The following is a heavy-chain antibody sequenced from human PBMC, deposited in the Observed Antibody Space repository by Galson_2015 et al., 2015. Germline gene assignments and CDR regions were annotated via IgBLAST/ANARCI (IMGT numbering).Heavy chain of an antibody. CDR1: GYTFTSYA. J-gene: IGHJ6*02. CDR3: ARDLSEFPLFCYYYGMDV. V-gene: IGHV1-3*01. D-gene: IGHD3-3*01. Sequence: SVKVSCKASGYTFTSYAMHWVRQAPGQRLEWMGWINAGNGNTKYSQKFQGRVTITRDTSASTAYMELSSLRSEDTAVYYCARDLSEFPLFCYYYGMDVWGQGTTVTVSS. CDR2: INAGNGNT.